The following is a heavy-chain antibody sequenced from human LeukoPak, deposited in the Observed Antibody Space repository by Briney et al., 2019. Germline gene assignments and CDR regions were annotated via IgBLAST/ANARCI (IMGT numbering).Heavy chain of an antibody. CDR1: GGSISSSSYY. CDR2: IYYSGST. J-gene: IGHJ3*02. V-gene: IGHV4-39*07. CDR3: ASSPVDTAMVRWAFDI. D-gene: IGHD5-18*01. Sequence: SETLSLTCTVSGGSISSSSYYWGWIRQPPGKGREWIGSIYYSGSTYYNPSLKSRVTISVDTFKNQFSLKLSSVTAADTAVYYCASSPVDTAMVRWAFDIWGQGTMVTVSS.